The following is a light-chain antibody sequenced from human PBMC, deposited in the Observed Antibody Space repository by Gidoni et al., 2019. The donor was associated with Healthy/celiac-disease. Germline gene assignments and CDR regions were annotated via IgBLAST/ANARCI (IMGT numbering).Light chain of an antibody. V-gene: IGKV4-1*01. CDR3: QQYYSTPWT. CDR1: QSVLYSTNNKNY. J-gene: IGKJ1*01. Sequence: VMTPSPDSLAVSLGGRATINCKSSQSVLYSTNNKNYLAWYQQKPGQAPKLLIYCASTRESGVPDRFSGSGSGTDFTLTISSLQAEDVAVYYCQQYYSTPWTFGQGTKVEIK. CDR2: CAS.